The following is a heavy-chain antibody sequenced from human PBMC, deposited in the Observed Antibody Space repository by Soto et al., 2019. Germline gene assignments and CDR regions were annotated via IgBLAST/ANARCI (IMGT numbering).Heavy chain of an antibody. Sequence: VQLEQSGAEVKGPGASVKVSCKASGYTFTNYYMHWVRQAPGQGLEWMGWMNPRSGGTKYAQAFKDRVTMTRDASISTAYMEVTSLRHGDKAVYFCARSDDSTSYPLDLWGPGTLVTVSS. J-gene: IGHJ5*02. CDR3: ARSDDSTSYPLDL. CDR1: GYTFTNYY. D-gene: IGHD4-4*01. CDR2: MNPRSGGT. V-gene: IGHV1-2*02.